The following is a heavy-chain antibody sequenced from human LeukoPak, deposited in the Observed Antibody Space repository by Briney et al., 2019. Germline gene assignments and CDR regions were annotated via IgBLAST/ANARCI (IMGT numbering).Heavy chain of an antibody. D-gene: IGHD6-13*01. Sequence: GESLKISCKGSGYSFTNYWIGWVRQMPGKGLEWMGSIYPGDSDTRYSPSFQGQVTISADKSISTAYLQWNSLKASDTAMYYCARPASGSSEDYWGQGTLVTVSS. CDR3: ARPASGSSEDY. CDR2: IYPGDSDT. V-gene: IGHV5-51*01. J-gene: IGHJ4*02. CDR1: GYSFTNYW.